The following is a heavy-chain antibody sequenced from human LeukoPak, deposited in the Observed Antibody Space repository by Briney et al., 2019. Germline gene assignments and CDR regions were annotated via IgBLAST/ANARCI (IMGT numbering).Heavy chain of an antibody. V-gene: IGHV3-33*06. D-gene: IGHD3-3*01. CDR2: IWYDGSDK. J-gene: IGHJ6*04. CDR3: AKGYDFWSGWDV. Sequence: GGSLRLSCAASGFTFSDYGIHWVRQAPGKGLEWVALIWYDGSDKYYADSVKGRLTISRDNSKNTVYLQMNSLRAEDTAIYYCAKGYDFWSGWDVRGKGTTVTVSS. CDR1: GFTFSDYG.